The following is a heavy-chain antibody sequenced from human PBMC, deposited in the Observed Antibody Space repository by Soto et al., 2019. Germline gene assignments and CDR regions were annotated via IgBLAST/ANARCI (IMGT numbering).Heavy chain of an antibody. V-gene: IGHV3-30*18. J-gene: IGHJ1*01. CDR3: AKAATLLIFGVAQCFQH. D-gene: IGHD3-3*01. Sequence: GGSLRLSCAASGFTFSSYGMHWVRQAPGKGLEWVAVISYDGSIKYFADSVKGRFTISRDNSKNTLYLQMNSLRAEDTAVYYCAKAATLLIFGVAQCFQHWGQGTLVPVYS. CDR1: GFTFSSYG. CDR2: ISYDGSIK.